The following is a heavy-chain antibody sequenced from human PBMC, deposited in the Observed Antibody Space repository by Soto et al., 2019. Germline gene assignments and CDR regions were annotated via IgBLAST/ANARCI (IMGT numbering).Heavy chain of an antibody. CDR2: IYYSGST. CDR3: ARDLGVYYYDSSGYYHDAFDI. CDR1: GGPISSGGYY. D-gene: IGHD3-22*01. Sequence: SETLSLTCTVSGGPISSGGYYWSWIRQHPGKGLEWIGYIYYSGSTNYNPSLKSRVTISVDTSKNQFSLKLSSVTAADTAVYYCARDLGVYYYDSSGYYHDAFDIWGQGTMVTVSS. J-gene: IGHJ3*02. V-gene: IGHV4-61*08.